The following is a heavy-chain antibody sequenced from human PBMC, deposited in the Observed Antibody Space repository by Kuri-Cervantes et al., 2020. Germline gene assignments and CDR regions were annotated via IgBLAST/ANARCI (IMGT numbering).Heavy chain of an antibody. CDR2: SNAGNGNT. J-gene: IGHJ2*01. Sequence: VRQAPGQRVEWMGWSNAGNGNTKYLQEFQGRVTITRDTSASTAYMELSSLRSEDTAVYYCARCGSHWYFDLWGRGTLVTVSS. D-gene: IGHD5-12*01. CDR3: ARCGSHWYFDL. V-gene: IGHV1-3*02.